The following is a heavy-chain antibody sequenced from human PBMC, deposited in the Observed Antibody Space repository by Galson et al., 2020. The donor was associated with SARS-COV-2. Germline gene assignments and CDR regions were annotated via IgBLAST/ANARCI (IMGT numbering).Heavy chain of an antibody. Sequence: SETLSLTCTVSGGSISGTTDYWGWIRQPPGRGLEWIGFIHHTGTTSYDPSLKSRVTLSVDTSKDQFSLDLTSVTAADTAFYYCARAVYCYASGSYGLGVWGQGTTVTVAS. D-gene: IGHD3-10*01. CDR3: ARAVYCYASGSYGLGV. CDR1: GGSISGTTDY. V-gene: IGHV4-39*07. CDR2: IHHTGTT. J-gene: IGHJ6*02.